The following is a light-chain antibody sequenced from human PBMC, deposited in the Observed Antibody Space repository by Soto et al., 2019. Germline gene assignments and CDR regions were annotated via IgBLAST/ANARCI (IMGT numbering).Light chain of an antibody. CDR1: SSDVGSYNL. Sequence: QSVLTQPASVSGSPGQSITISCTGTSSDVGSYNLVSWYQQHPGKAPKLMIYEGTKRPSGVSDRCSGSRSGNTASLTISGLQAEDEADDYCCSYASSSTYVFGSGTKLTVL. J-gene: IGLJ1*01. CDR2: EGT. V-gene: IGLV2-23*01. CDR3: CSYASSSTYV.